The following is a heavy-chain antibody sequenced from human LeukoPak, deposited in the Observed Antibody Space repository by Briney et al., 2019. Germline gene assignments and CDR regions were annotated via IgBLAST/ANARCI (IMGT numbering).Heavy chain of an antibody. D-gene: IGHD3-10*01. CDR3: ARATGAPIFDY. CDR1: GGSISSHY. Sequence: SESLSVTCTVPGGSISSHYWSWIRQPPGKGLEWIGYIYYSGSTNYNPSLKSRVTISVDTSKNQFSLKLSSVTAADTAVYYCARATGAPIFDYWGQGTLVTVSS. CDR2: IYYSGST. V-gene: IGHV4-59*11. J-gene: IGHJ4*02.